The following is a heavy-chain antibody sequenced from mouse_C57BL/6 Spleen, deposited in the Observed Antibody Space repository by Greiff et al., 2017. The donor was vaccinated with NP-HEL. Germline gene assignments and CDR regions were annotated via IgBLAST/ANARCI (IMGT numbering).Heavy chain of an antibody. V-gene: IGHV10-1*01. Sequence: DVKLVESGGGLVQPKGSLKLSCAASGFSFNTYAMNWVRQAPGKGLEWVARIRSKSNNYATYYADSVKDRFTISRDDSESMLYLQMNNLKTEDTAMYYCVSQRVYDGYYFDYWGQGTTLTVSS. CDR2: IRSKSNNYAT. CDR3: VSQRVYDGYYFDY. J-gene: IGHJ2*01. D-gene: IGHD2-3*01. CDR1: GFSFNTYA.